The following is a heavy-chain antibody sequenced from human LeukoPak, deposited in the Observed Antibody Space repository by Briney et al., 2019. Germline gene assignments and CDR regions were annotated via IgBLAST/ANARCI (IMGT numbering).Heavy chain of an antibody. CDR1: GGSISSGDYY. CDR2: IYYSGST. CDR3: PGASSLNDAFDI. D-gene: IGHD2-2*01. J-gene: IGHJ3*02. Sequence: SETLSLTCTVSGGSISSGDYYWSWIRQPPGKGLEWIGYIYYSGSTYYNPSLKSRVTISVDTSKNQFSLKLSSVTAADTAVYYCPGASSLNDAFDIWGQGTMVTVSS. V-gene: IGHV4-30-4*08.